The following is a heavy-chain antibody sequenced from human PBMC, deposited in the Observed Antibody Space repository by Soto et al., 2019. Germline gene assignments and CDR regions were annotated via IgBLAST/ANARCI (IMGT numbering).Heavy chain of an antibody. Sequence: VKVSCKASGGTFSSYAISWVRQAPGQGLEWMGGIIPIFGTANYAQKFQGRVTITADESTSTAYMELSSLRSEDTAVYYCASSEIAAPYYYYGMDVWGQGTTVTVSS. CDR2: IIPIFGTA. V-gene: IGHV1-69*13. J-gene: IGHJ6*02. CDR3: ASSEIAAPYYYYGMDV. D-gene: IGHD6-13*01. CDR1: GGTFSSYA.